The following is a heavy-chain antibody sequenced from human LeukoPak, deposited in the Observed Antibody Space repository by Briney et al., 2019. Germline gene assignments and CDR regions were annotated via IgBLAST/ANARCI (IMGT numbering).Heavy chain of an antibody. J-gene: IGHJ4*02. Sequence: GGSLRLSCAASGFTLSTYRMNWVRQAPGKGLEWVSYISSSGNTIYYADSVKGRFTISRDNAKNSLFLQMNSLRAEDTAVYYCARRRDFDYWGQGTLVAVSS. CDR1: GFTLSTYR. V-gene: IGHV3-48*04. D-gene: IGHD6-6*01. CDR3: ARRRDFDY. CDR2: ISSSGNTI.